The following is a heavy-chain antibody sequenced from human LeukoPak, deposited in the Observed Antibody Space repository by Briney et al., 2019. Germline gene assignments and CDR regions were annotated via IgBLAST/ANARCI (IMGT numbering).Heavy chain of an antibody. D-gene: IGHD3-10*01. CDR3: ARAYGSGSYYIFPTYYYGMDV. J-gene: IGHJ6*02. Sequence: ASVKVSCKASGYTFTSYDINWVRQATGQGLEWMGWMNPNSGNTGYAQKFQGRVTMTRNTSISTAYMELSSLRSEDTAVYYCARAYGSGSYYIFPTYYYGMDVWGQGTTVTVSS. V-gene: IGHV1-8*01. CDR1: GYTFTSYD. CDR2: MNPNSGNT.